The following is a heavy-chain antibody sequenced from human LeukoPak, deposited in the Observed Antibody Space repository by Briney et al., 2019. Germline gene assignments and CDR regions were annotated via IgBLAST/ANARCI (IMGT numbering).Heavy chain of an antibody. D-gene: IGHD4-11*01. CDR1: GLTFNTHA. CDR2: ISGRDDST. CDR3: AKDLGQDDFSNWSDP. V-gene: IGHV3-23*01. Sequence: GGSLRLSCAASGLTFNTHAVTWVRQAPGKGLEWVSTISGRDDSTYYADSVKGRFTISRDNSRSTLYLRMNSLRAEDTAVYYCAKDLGQDDFSNWSDPWGQGTLVTVSS. J-gene: IGHJ5*02.